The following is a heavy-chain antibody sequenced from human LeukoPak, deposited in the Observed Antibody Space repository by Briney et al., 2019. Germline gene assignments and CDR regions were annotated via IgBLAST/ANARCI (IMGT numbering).Heavy chain of an antibody. CDR2: MKQDGSEK. D-gene: IGHD1-7*01. V-gene: IGHV3-7*05. CDR3: ARDMASGTTFDY. CDR1: GFTFSSYW. Sequence: PGGSLRLSCAASGFTFSSYWMNWVRQAPGKGLEWVANMKQDGSEKYYVDSVKGRFTISRDNAKNPLYLQMNSLRAEDTAVYYCARDMASGTTFDYWGQGTLVTVSS. J-gene: IGHJ4*02.